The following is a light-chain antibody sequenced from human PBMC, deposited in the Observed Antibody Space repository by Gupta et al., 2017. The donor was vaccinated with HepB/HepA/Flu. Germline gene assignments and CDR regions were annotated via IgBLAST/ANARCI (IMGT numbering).Light chain of an antibody. Sequence: QSVLPQPPSASGTPGQRVTISCSGSSSNIGSNYVYWYQQLPGTAPKLLIYRNNQRPAGVPDRFPSSKSGTSGSPAISGLRSEDEADDDCAAWDDSLSGRIFGGGTKLTVL. CDR1: SSNIGSNY. CDR3: AAWDDSLSGRI. J-gene: IGLJ2*01. CDR2: RNN. V-gene: IGLV1-47*01.